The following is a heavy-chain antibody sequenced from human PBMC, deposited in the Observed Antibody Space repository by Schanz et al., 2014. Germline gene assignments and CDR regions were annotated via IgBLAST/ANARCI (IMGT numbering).Heavy chain of an antibody. CDR2: ISDSGDST. CDR3: ARDTAQSCICPSCFEYFQH. V-gene: IGHV3-11*01. D-gene: IGHD2-2*01. CDR1: GFTFSDYY. Sequence: VRLVESGGGLVKPGGSLRLSCAASGFTFSDYYMTWIRQAPGKGLEWVSDISDSGDSTHYADSVKGRFTISRDNAKNSLYLQMNSLRAEDTALYYCARDTAQSCICPSCFEYFQHWGQCALVTVSS. J-gene: IGHJ1*01.